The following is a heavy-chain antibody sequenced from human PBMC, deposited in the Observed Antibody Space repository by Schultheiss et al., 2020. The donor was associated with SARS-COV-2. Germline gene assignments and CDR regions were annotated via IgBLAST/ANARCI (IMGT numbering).Heavy chain of an antibody. D-gene: IGHD3-22*01. CDR3: AIGERYYDSSGPNWFDP. V-gene: IGHV4-34*01. J-gene: IGHJ5*02. CDR2: INHSGST. Sequence: SETLSLTCAVYGGSFSGYYWSWIRQPPGKGLEWIGDINHSGSTNYNPSLKSRVTISVDTSKNQFSLKLSSVTAADTAVYYCAIGERYYDSSGPNWFDPWGQGTLVTVSS. CDR1: GGSFSGYY.